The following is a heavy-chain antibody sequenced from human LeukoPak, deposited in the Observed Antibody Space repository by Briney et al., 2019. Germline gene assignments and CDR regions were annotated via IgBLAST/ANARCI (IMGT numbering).Heavy chain of an antibody. Sequence: SETLSLTCTVSGGSISSYYWSWIRQPPGKGLEWIGYIYYSGSTNYNPSLKSRVTISVDTSKNQFSLRLSSVTAADTAVYYCARGGYCSSTSCYEFDYWGQGTLVTVSS. CDR1: GGSISSYY. D-gene: IGHD2-2*01. V-gene: IGHV4-59*01. CDR2: IYYSGST. J-gene: IGHJ4*02. CDR3: ARGGYCSSTSCYEFDY.